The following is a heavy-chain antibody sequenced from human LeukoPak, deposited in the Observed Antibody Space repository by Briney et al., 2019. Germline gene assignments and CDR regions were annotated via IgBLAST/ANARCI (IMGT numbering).Heavy chain of an antibody. CDR2: INHSGST. Sequence: SETLSLTCTVSGGSVSDSSYYWSWIPQPPGKGLEWIGEINHSGSTNYNPSLKSRVTISVDTSKNQFSLKLSSVTAADTAVYYCARLRGLRWFNYYGMDVWGQGTTVTVSS. V-gene: IGHV4-34*01. CDR1: GGSVSDSSYY. J-gene: IGHJ6*02. CDR3: ARLRGLRWFNYYGMDV. D-gene: IGHD4-23*01.